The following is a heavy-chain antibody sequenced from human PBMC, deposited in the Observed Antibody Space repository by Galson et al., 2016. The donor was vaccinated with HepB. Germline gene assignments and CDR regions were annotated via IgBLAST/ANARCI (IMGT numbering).Heavy chain of an antibody. J-gene: IGHJ4*02. CDR1: GFTFSSYW. D-gene: IGHD3-22*01. V-gene: IGHV3-74*01. CDR2: IDNDGSSR. Sequence: SLRLSCAASGFTFSSYWMHWVRQAPGKGLVWVSRIDNDGSSRTYGDSVKGRFTISRDNAKNTPYLQMNSLRAEDRAVYYCARESKAAVVIEYWGQGTLVTVSS. CDR3: ARESKAAVVIEY.